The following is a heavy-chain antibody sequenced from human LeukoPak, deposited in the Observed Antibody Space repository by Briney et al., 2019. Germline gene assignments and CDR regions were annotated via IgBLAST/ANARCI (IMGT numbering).Heavy chain of an antibody. V-gene: IGHV3-23*01. J-gene: IGHJ1*01. D-gene: IGHD3-3*01. CDR2: IRVSGEKT. Sequence: GGSLRLSRAASGFTFSSYALSWVCQPPGKGRAWVEGIRVSGEKTHYPDSQKGRFTISRDNSKTTLYLHLNSLRVEDAAVYYCAKDWYYDFWSGYYKTEYFQHWGQGTLVTVSS. CDR3: AKDWYYDFWSGYYKTEYFQH. CDR1: GFTFSSYA.